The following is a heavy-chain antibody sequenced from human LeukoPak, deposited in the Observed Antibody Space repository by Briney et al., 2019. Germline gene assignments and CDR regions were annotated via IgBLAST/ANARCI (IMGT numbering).Heavy chain of an antibody. CDR3: ARGVGTISN. J-gene: IGHJ4*02. V-gene: IGHV4-59*01. CDR1: GGSISSYY. Sequence: SETLSLTCTVSGGSISSYYWSWIRQPPGRGLEWIGYIYYSGSTNYNPSLKSRVTISVDTSKNQFSLKLSSVTAADTAVYYCARGVGTISNWGQGTLVTVSS. CDR2: IYYSGST. D-gene: IGHD1/OR15-1a*01.